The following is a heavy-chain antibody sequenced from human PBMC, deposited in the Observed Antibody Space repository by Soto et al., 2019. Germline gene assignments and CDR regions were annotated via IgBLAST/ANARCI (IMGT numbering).Heavy chain of an antibody. Sequence: QVQLVQSGAEVKKPGASVTVSCKTSGYTFSNYGMNWVRQAPGQGLEWMGWISGYNGNTNYAQTVKGRVTMTTDTSTGTVYMELRSLKSADTAIYYCSRFIMVGGWVDPNDSHGMDVWGQGTTVTVSS. D-gene: IGHD6-19*01. V-gene: IGHV1-18*01. CDR1: GYTFSNYG. CDR3: SRFIMVGGWVDPNDSHGMDV. J-gene: IGHJ6*02. CDR2: ISGYNGNT.